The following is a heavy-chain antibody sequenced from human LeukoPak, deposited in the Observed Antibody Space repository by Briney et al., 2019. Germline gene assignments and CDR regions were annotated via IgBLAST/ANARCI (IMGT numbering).Heavy chain of an antibody. V-gene: IGHV3-11*01. CDR1: GFTFSDYY. CDR3: ARDTFYYDSSREGGVDY. Sequence: GGSLRLSRAASGFTFSDYYMSWVRQAPGKGLEWISYISSSGSTTYYADSVKGRFTISRDNAKNSLYLQMNSLRAEDTAVYYCARDTFYYDSSREGGVDYWGQGTLVTVSS. J-gene: IGHJ4*02. D-gene: IGHD3-22*01. CDR2: ISSSGSTT.